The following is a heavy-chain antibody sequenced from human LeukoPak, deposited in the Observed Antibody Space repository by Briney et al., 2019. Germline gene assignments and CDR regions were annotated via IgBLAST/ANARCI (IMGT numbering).Heavy chain of an antibody. CDR1: GFTFSSYA. CDR2: ISYDGSNK. CDR3: ARTVAGVFDY. V-gene: IGHV3-30*04. Sequence: PGGSLRLSCAASGFTFSSYAMHWVRQAPGKGLEWVAVISYDGSNKYYADSVKGRFTISRDNSKNTLYLQMNSLRAEDTAVYYCARTVAGVFDYWGQGTLDTVSS. J-gene: IGHJ4*02. D-gene: IGHD6-19*01.